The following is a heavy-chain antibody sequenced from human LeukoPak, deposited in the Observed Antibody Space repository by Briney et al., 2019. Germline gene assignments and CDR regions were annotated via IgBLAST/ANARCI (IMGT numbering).Heavy chain of an antibody. CDR3: ARDGSYSPRCWFDP. V-gene: IGHV7-4-1*02. CDR2: INTNTGNP. J-gene: IGHJ5*02. CDR1: GYTFTSYA. Sequence: ASVKVSCKASGYTFTSYAMNWVRQAPGQGLEWMGWINTNTGNPTYAQGFTGRFVFSLDTSVSTAYLQISSLKAEDTAVYYCARDGSYSPRCWFDPWGQGTLVTVSS. D-gene: IGHD1-26*01.